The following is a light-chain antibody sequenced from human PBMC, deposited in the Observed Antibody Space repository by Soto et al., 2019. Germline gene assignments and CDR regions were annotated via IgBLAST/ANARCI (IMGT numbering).Light chain of an antibody. J-gene: IGKJ5*01. Sequence: THSRSFVSASVGDRVAIACRASQDSSSALAWYQQKPGKAPKVLIHAASTLQSGVPSRFSGSGSGTEFTLTINSLQPEDLATYYCQQTNRYPSTVGQGTRLEIK. V-gene: IGKV1-9*01. CDR1: QDSSSA. CDR3: QQTNRYPST. CDR2: AAS.